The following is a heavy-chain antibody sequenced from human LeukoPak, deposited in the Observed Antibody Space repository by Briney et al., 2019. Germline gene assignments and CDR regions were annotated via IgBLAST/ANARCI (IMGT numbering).Heavy chain of an antibody. J-gene: IGHJ4*02. Sequence: PSETLSLTCGVSGYSISRGYYWAWIRQPPGKGLGWIGAIYHIGSTYYTPSLGSRVTISVDTSKNEFSLKLKSVTAADTAVYYCARAGWIITSGIDYWGQGALVTVSS. V-gene: IGHV4-38-2*01. CDR2: IYHIGST. CDR3: ARAGWIITSGIDY. CDR1: GYSISRGYY. D-gene: IGHD3-10*01.